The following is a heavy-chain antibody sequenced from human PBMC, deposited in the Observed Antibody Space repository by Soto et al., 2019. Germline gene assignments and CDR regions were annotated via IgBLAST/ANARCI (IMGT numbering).Heavy chain of an antibody. V-gene: IGHV5-51*01. Sequence: PGESLKISCKGSGYSFTSYWIGCVRQMPGKGLEWMVIIYPGDSDTRYSPSFQGQVTISADKSISTAYLQWSSLKASDTAMYYCARALGYYDFWSGYYPYYYGMDVWGQGTTVTVSS. J-gene: IGHJ6*02. CDR1: GYSFTSYW. CDR2: IYPGDSDT. CDR3: ARALGYYDFWSGYYPYYYGMDV. D-gene: IGHD3-3*01.